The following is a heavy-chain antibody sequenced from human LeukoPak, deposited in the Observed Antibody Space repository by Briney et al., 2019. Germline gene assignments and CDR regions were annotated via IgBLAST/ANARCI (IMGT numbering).Heavy chain of an antibody. CDR2: IYSGGST. V-gene: IGHV3-53*01. Sequence: GGSLRLSCAASGFTLSSNYMSWVRQAPGKGLEWVSVIYSGGSTFYADSVKGRFTISRDNSKNTLYLQMNSLRAEDTAVYYCAKYGLGATSPFDYWGQGTLVTVSS. J-gene: IGHJ4*02. CDR1: GFTLSSNY. CDR3: AKYGLGATSPFDY. D-gene: IGHD1-26*01.